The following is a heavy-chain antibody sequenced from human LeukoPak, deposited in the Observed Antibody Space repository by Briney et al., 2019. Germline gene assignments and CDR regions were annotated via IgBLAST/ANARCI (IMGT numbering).Heavy chain of an antibody. D-gene: IGHD3-3*01. CDR3: ARGHIFGVVRNAFDI. J-gene: IGHJ3*02. CDR2: ISSSSSYI. V-gene: IGHV3-21*01. CDR1: GFSFSSQS. Sequence: GGSLRLSCAASGFSFSSQSMNWVRQAPGKGLEWVSSISSSSSYIYYADSVKGRFTISRDNAKNSLYLQMNSLRAEDTAVYYCARGHIFGVVRNAFDIWGQGTMVTVSS.